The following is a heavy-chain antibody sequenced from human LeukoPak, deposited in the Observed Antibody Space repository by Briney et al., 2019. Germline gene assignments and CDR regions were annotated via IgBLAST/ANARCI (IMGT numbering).Heavy chain of an antibody. CDR1: GYTFTGYY. CDR2: INAGNGNT. CDR3: ARDWVLYYYDSSGYPGY. D-gene: IGHD3-22*01. V-gene: IGHV1-3*01. J-gene: IGHJ4*02. Sequence: ASVKVSCKASGYTFTGYYMHWVRQAPGQRLEWMGWINAGNGNTKYSQKFQGRVTITRDTSASTAYMELSSLRSEDTAVYYCARDWVLYYYDSSGYPGYWGQGTLVTVSS.